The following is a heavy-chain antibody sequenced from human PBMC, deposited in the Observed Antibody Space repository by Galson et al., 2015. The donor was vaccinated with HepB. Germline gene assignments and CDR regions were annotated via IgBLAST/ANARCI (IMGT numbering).Heavy chain of an antibody. D-gene: IGHD3-16*02. CDR1: GFTFSSYS. Sequence: SLRLSCAASGFTFSSYSMNWVRQAPGKGLEWVSSISSSSSYIYYADSVKGRFTISRDNAKNSLYLQMNSLRAEDTAVYYCARVTYYDYVWGSYRYTERDYYYGMDVWGQGTTVTVSS. CDR3: ARVTYYDYVWGSYRYTERDYYYGMDV. V-gene: IGHV3-21*01. J-gene: IGHJ6*02. CDR2: ISSSSSYI.